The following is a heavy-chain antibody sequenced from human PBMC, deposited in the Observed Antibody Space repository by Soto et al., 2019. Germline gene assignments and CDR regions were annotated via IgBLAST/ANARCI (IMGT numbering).Heavy chain of an antibody. CDR1: GFTFISYA. J-gene: IGHJ6*02. Sequence: QVQLVESGGGVVQPGRSLRLSCAASGFTFISYAMHWVRQAPGKGLEWVAVISVDGSTEYYADCVKGRFTISRDNSKITVYLQMNSLRSEDTAVYYCARSRHGSGSYTHFYYGLDVWGQGTTVTVSS. CDR3: ARSRHGSGSYTHFYYGLDV. D-gene: IGHD3-10*01. V-gene: IGHV3-30-3*01. CDR2: ISVDGSTE.